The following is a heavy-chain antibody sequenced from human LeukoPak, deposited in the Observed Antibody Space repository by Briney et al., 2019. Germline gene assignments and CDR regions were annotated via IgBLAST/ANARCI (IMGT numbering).Heavy chain of an antibody. Sequence: PSETLSLTCTVSGGSISIISYYWGWIRQPPGKGLEWIGSIYYSGSTYYHPSLKSRVTISVDTSKNQFSLKLSSVTAADTAVYYCARGRSIAARNYYYYYYMDVWGKGTTVTVSS. CDR3: ARGRSIAARNYYYYYYMDV. D-gene: IGHD6-6*01. CDR2: IYYSGST. J-gene: IGHJ6*03. V-gene: IGHV4-39*07. CDR1: GGSISIISYY.